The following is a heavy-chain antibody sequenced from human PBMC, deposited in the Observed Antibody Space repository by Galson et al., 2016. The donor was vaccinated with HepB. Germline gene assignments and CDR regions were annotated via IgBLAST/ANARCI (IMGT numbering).Heavy chain of an antibody. CDR2: IYYSGST. CDR1: GGSISSYY. V-gene: IGHV4-59*01. D-gene: IGHD3-16*01. Sequence: ETLSLTCTVSGGSISSYYWSWIRQPPGKGLEWIGYIYYSGSTNYNPSLKSRVTLSVDTSKNQFSLKLNSVTAVDTAVYYCARGGVDAFDIWGQGTLVTVSS. CDR3: ARGGVDAFDI. J-gene: IGHJ3*02.